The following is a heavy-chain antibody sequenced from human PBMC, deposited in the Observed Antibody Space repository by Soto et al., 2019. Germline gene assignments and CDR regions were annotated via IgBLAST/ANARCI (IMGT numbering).Heavy chain of an antibody. D-gene: IGHD2-2*01. J-gene: IGHJ6*03. CDR3: ARDIQDIVVVPAAPYYYYYYMDV. Sequence: LRLSCAASGFTFSSYSMNWVRQAPGKGLEWVSYISSSSSTIYYADSVKGRFTISRDNAKNSLYLQMNSLRAEDTAVYYCARDIQDIVVVPAAPYYYYYYMDVWGKGTTVTVSS. V-gene: IGHV3-48*01. CDR1: GFTFSSYS. CDR2: ISSSSSTI.